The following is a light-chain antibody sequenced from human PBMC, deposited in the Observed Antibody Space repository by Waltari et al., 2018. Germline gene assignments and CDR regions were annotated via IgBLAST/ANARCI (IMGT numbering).Light chain of an antibody. CDR2: KNN. CDR3: AAWDDNLTGPL. V-gene: IGLV1-47*01. J-gene: IGLJ3*02. Sequence: SVLTQPPSASGTPGQTVTIPCSGSSSNIGGNFVYWYQQLPGRAPQLLIYKNNQRPPGVPARFSGSKSGTSASLAISGLRSDDEAEYYCAAWDDNLTGPLFGGGTKVTVL. CDR1: SSNIGGNF.